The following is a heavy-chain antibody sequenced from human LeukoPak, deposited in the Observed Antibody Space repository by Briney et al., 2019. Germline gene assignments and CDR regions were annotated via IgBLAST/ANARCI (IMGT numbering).Heavy chain of an antibody. V-gene: IGHV3-74*01. D-gene: IGHD2/OR15-2a*01. CDR2: INSDGSTT. CDR1: GFTFSSYW. CDR3: ARVGTTSNFYYYYGMDV. Sequence: PGGSLRLSYAASGFTFSSYWMYWARQAPGKGLVLVSRINSDGSTTSYADSVKGRFTISRDNAKNTLYLQMNSLRAEDTAVYYCARVGTTSNFYYYYGMDVWGQGTTVTVSS. J-gene: IGHJ6*02.